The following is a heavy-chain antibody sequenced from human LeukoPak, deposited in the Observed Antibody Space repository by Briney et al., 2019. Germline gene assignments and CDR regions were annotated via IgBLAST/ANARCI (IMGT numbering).Heavy chain of an antibody. Sequence: ASVNVSCKPSGYTFTAYYMHWVGQAAGQGLEWLGWIYPNSGATQYAQKFQGRITMTREKSINTAYMELSTLRSDDTAIYYCVRFTVELGKNYWGQGNLVTVSS. D-gene: IGHD7-27*01. CDR2: IYPNSGAT. CDR3: VRFTVELGKNY. V-gene: IGHV1-2*02. J-gene: IGHJ4*02. CDR1: GYTFTAYY.